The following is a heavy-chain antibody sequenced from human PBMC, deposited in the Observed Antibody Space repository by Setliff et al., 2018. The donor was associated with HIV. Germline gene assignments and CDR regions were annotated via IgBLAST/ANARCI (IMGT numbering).Heavy chain of an antibody. CDR1: GFTFSNYA. Sequence: SLRLSCAASGFTFSNYAMSWVRQAPGEGLEWVSAILSTGERTFYADSVKGRFTISRDNSKNTVYLQMNGLRAEDTAEYYCAKELAASGLGYFDSWGRGILVTVSS. V-gene: IGHV3-23*01. CDR3: AKELAASGLGYFDS. D-gene: IGHD3-22*01. CDR2: ILSTGERT. J-gene: IGHJ4*02.